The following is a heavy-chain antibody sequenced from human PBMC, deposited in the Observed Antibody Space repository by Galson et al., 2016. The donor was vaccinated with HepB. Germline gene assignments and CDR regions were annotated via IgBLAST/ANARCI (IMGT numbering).Heavy chain of an antibody. CDR3: ARDGGQQLVRWERLRKVYYYYPMDV. CDR1: GFTFDRYA. D-gene: IGHD6-13*01. J-gene: IGHJ6*02. V-gene: IGHV3-48*02. Sequence: SLRLSCAASGFTFDRYAMTWVRQAPGKGLEWVSHIGSGGSTISYADSVKGRFTISRDNAKHSLYLQMHSLRDEDTAVYYCARDGGQQLVRWERLRKVYYYYPMDVWGQGTTVTVSS. CDR2: IGSGGSTI.